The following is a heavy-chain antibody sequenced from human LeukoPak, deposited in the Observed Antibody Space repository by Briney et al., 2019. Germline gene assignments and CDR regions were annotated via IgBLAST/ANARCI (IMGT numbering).Heavy chain of an antibody. CDR3: AKDLRDSSLDY. V-gene: IGHV3-30*18. J-gene: IGHJ4*02. Sequence: GGSLRLSCAASGFTFSSYGMHWVRQAPGKGLEWVAVISYDGSNKYYADCVKGRFTISRDNSKNTLYLQMNSLRAEDTAVYYCAKDLRDSSLDYWGQGTLVTVSS. CDR2: ISYDGSNK. CDR1: GFTFSSYG. D-gene: IGHD6-13*01.